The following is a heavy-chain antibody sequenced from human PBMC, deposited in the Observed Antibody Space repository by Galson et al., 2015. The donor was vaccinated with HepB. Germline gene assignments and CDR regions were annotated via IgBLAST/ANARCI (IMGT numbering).Heavy chain of an antibody. Sequence: SLRLSCAASGFTFRSYSMNWVRQAPGKGLEWVSYISSSSTTISYADSVKGRFTISRDNAKNSLYLQMNSLRDEDTSVYYCARMDYYDSGSYHRWGQGTLVTVSS. CDR3: ARMDYYDSGSYHR. V-gene: IGHV3-48*02. J-gene: IGHJ5*02. CDR2: ISSSSTTI. D-gene: IGHD3-10*01. CDR1: GFTFRSYS.